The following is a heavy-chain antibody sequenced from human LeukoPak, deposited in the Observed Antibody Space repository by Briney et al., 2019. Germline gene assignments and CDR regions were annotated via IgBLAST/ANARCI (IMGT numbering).Heavy chain of an antibody. CDR3: AAIPGGYSGYDHYFDY. J-gene: IGHJ4*02. Sequence: PGGSLRLSCAASEFTFGSYGMHWVRQAPGKGLEWVAFIWYDGSSQYYADSVKGRFTISRDNSRNTLYLQMNSLRAEDTAVYYCAAIPGGYSGYDHYFDYWGQGTLVTVSS. CDR2: IWYDGSSQ. V-gene: IGHV3-30*02. D-gene: IGHD5-12*01. CDR1: EFTFGSYG.